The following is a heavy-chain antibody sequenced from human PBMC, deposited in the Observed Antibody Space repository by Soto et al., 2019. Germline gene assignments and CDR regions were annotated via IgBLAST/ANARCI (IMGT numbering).Heavy chain of an antibody. CDR3: ATYPGPSNGGYAYYFDY. CDR2: ISASGGST. V-gene: IGHV3-23*01. Sequence: DVQVLESGGGLVQPGGSLRLSCALSGLTFSSYGMSWVRQAPGKGLEWVSTISASGGSTYYADSVKGRFTIARDNSKNTLAVQMNSLRADDTAIYYCATYPGPSNGGYAYYFDYWGPGTMVTVSS. CDR1: GLTFSSYG. D-gene: IGHD6-19*01. J-gene: IGHJ4*01.